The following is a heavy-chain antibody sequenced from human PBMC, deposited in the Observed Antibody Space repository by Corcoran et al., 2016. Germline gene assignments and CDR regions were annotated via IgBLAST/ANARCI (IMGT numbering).Heavy chain of an antibody. CDR3: AREEATYYYDSSGYVLPYGMDV. Sequence: QVQLVQSGAEVKKPGASVKVSCKASGYTFTSYYMPWVRQAPGQGLEWMGIINPSGGSTSYAQKFQGRVTMTRDTSTSTVYMELSSLRSEDTAVYYCAREEATYYYDSSGYVLPYGMDVWGQGTTVTVSS. CDR2: INPSGGST. D-gene: IGHD3-22*01. CDR1: GYTFTSYY. J-gene: IGHJ6*02. V-gene: IGHV1-46*01.